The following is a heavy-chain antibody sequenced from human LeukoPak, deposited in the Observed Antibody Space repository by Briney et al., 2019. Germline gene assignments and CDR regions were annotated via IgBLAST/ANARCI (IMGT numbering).Heavy chain of an antibody. CDR2: IIPIFGTA. V-gene: IGHV1-69*05. Sequence: SVKVSYKASGGTFSSYAISWVRQAPGQGLEWMGGIIPIFGTANYAQKFQGRVTITTDESTSTAYMELSSLRSEDTAVYYCARDYDSSGYMGNLGYWGQGTLVTVSS. D-gene: IGHD3-22*01. J-gene: IGHJ4*02. CDR1: GGTFSSYA. CDR3: ARDYDSSGYMGNLGY.